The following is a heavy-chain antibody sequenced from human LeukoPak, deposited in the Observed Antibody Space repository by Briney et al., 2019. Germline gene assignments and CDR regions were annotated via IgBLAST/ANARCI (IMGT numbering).Heavy chain of an antibody. D-gene: IGHD3-10*01. CDR2: VWYDGSNN. J-gene: IGHJ4*02. Sequence: GGSLRLSCAASGFTFSSYGMHWVRQPPGKGLEWVAIVWYDGSNNYYGDSVKGRFTISRDNSKNTLYLHMNSLRPEDTAVYYCARDYGSGLTKGYYLDYWGQGTLVTVSS. CDR3: ARDYGSGLTKGYYLDY. V-gene: IGHV3-33*01. CDR1: GFTFSSYG.